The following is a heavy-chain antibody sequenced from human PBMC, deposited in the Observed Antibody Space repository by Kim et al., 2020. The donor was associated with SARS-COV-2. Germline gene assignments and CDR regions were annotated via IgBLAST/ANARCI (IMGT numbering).Heavy chain of an antibody. J-gene: IGHJ6*02. CDR1: GFTFSSYA. CDR3: AKDITIFGVVIRRLYGMDV. CDR2: ISGSGGST. V-gene: IGHV3-23*01. D-gene: IGHD3-3*01. Sequence: GGSLRLSCAASGFTFSSYAMSWVRQAPGKGLEWVSAISGSGGSTYYADSVKGRFTISRDNSKNTLYLQMNSLRAEDTAVYYCAKDITIFGVVIRRLYGMDVWGQGTTVTVSS.